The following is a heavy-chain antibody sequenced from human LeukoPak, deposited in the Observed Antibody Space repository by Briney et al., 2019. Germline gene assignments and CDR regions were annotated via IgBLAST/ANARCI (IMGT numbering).Heavy chain of an antibody. D-gene: IGHD6-19*01. Sequence: GGSLSLSCAASGFGFSGYWMHWVRQAPGKGLVWVSRINSDGRSTSYAGSVKGRFTISRDNAKNTLYLQMHSLRAEDTVVYYCARAVAGGGSWFDPWGQGTLVTVSS. CDR1: GFGFSGYW. CDR3: ARAVAGGGSWFDP. V-gene: IGHV3-74*01. J-gene: IGHJ5*02. CDR2: INSDGRST.